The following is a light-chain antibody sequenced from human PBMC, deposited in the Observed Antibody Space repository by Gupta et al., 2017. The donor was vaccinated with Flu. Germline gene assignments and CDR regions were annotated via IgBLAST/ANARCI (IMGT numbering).Light chain of an antibody. CDR2: RDT. Sequence: SYELTQPLSVSVSPGQTARLTCSGDAWPKQYAYWYQRKPGRAPVMVIYRDTQRPSGIPERFSGSISGTTVTLTSSGVQADDEADYYCQSADSSVTSLVFGGGTKLTVL. V-gene: IGLV3-25*03. CDR3: QSADSSVTSLV. CDR1: AWPKQY. J-gene: IGLJ3*02.